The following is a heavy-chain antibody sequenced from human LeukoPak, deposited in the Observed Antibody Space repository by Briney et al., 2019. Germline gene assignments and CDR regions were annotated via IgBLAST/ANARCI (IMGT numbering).Heavy chain of an antibody. V-gene: IGHV3-21*01. D-gene: IGHD3-3*01. Sequence: GGSLRLSCAASGFTFSSYSMNWVRQAPGKGLEWVSSISRSSSYMNYADSLKGRFTISRDNAKNSVFPQMNSLRAEDTAVYYCARVYQGVAIFDGIDYWGQGTLVTVSS. J-gene: IGHJ4*02. CDR3: ARVYQGVAIFDGIDY. CDR2: ISRSSSYM. CDR1: GFTFSSYS.